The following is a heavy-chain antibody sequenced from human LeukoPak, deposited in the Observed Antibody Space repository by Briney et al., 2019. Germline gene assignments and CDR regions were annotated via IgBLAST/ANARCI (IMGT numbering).Heavy chain of an antibody. Sequence: GGSLRLSCAASGFTFSSYAMSWVRQAPGKGLEWVSAISGSGGSTYYADSVKDRFTISRDNSKNTLYLQMNSLRAEDTAVYYCAKAGGGDSLNWFDPWGQGTLVTVSS. D-gene: IGHD3-16*01. CDR1: GFTFSSYA. J-gene: IGHJ5*02. CDR2: ISGSGGST. CDR3: AKAGGGDSLNWFDP. V-gene: IGHV3-23*01.